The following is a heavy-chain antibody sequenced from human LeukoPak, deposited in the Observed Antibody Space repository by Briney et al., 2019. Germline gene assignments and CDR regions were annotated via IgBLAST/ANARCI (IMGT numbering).Heavy chain of an antibody. Sequence: PGGSLRLSCAASGFTFRVYAMHWVRQAPGKGLEWGSGISYDGSNKFYADSVKGRFTISRDNSKTTLYLQMTSLRPDETAVYLCAQPQVTANWYYFHYWGQGTLVTFSS. CDR3: AQPQVTANWYYFHY. CDR1: GFTFRVYA. V-gene: IGHV3-30*18. CDR2: ISYDGSNK. J-gene: IGHJ4*02. D-gene: IGHD2-21*02.